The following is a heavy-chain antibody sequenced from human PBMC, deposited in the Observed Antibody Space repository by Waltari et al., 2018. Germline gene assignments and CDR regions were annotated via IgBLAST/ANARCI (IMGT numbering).Heavy chain of an antibody. D-gene: IGHD3-10*01. CDR2: SWYDGSKQ. CDR3: ARAGKGGVFDY. CDR1: GLTFTNYG. J-gene: IGHJ4*02. Sequence: QVQLVESGGGAVQPGRSLRLSCAVSGLTFTNYGMYWVRQAPGKGLGWVAMSWYDGSKQYYADSVKGRFTISRDNSKKTLYLQMNSLRAEDTAVYYCARAGKGGVFDYWGQGTLVTVSS. V-gene: IGHV3-33*01.